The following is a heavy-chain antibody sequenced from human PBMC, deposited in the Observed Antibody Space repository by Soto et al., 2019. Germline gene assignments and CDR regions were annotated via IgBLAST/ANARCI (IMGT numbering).Heavy chain of an antibody. CDR1: GYTFTSYA. Sequence: GASVKVSCKASGYTFTSYAMHLVRQAPGQRLEWMGWINAGNGNTKYSQKFQGRVTITRDTSASTAYMEPSSLRSEDTAVYYCARDRRGTVTTTVVYYYYYMDVWGKGTTVTVSS. CDR3: ARDRRGTVTTTVVYYYYYMDV. J-gene: IGHJ6*03. V-gene: IGHV1-3*01. CDR2: INAGNGNT. D-gene: IGHD4-4*01.